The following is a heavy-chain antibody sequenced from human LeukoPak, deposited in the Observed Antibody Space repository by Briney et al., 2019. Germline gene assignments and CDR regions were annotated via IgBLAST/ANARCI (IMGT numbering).Heavy chain of an antibody. V-gene: IGHV1-46*04. J-gene: IGHJ4*02. CDR1: GYSFTSYY. Sequence: ASVKVSCKASGYSFTSYYMHGGRQAPGQGGEWRGIINPSGGSTSYAQKLQGRVTMTRDTSTSTVYMELSSLRSEDTAVYYCARDPVPYSGSYYFDYWGQGTLVTVSS. D-gene: IGHD1-26*01. CDR2: INPSGGST. CDR3: ARDPVPYSGSYYFDY.